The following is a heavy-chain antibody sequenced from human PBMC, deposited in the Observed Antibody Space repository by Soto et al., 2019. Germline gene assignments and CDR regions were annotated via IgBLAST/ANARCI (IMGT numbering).Heavy chain of an antibody. V-gene: IGHV3-20*01. CDR2: INLNGGSS. Sequence: GGSLRLSCAASGFTFDDYGMSWVRQPPGKGLEWVSGINLNGGSSGYADSVKGRFSISRDNAKNSLYLQMNSLRAEDTALYHCARVDGSMVRGVFDYWGPGALVTVSS. CDR1: GFTFDDYG. J-gene: IGHJ4*02. CDR3: ARVDGSMVRGVFDY. D-gene: IGHD3-10*01.